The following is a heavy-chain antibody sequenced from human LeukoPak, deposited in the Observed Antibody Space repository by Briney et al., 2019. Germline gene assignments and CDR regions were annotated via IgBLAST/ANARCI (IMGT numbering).Heavy chain of an antibody. CDR2: INSDGSST. Sequence: GGSLRLSCAASGFTFSSYWMHWVRQAPGKGLVWVSRINSDGSSTSYADSVKGRFTISRDNAKNTLYLQMNSLRAEDTAVYYCASGPDSITGTNYYYYGMDVWGQGTTVTVSS. J-gene: IGHJ6*02. CDR1: GFTFSSYW. V-gene: IGHV3-74*01. D-gene: IGHD1-7*01. CDR3: ASGPDSITGTNYYYYGMDV.